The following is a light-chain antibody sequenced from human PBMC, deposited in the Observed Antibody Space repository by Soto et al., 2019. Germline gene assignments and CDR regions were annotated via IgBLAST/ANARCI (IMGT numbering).Light chain of an antibody. Sequence: DVVMTQTPVPLSVTPGQPASISCNSSQSLLHIAGQTHVFCDLPKPGQSPHPXSEEVSNRLSGGPDMVSGGGSGTDYTLKISRVEAEDVGIYYCLQSTHLPPTFGQGTRLEIK. CDR3: LQSTHLPPT. V-gene: IGKV2D-29*02. J-gene: IGKJ5*01. CDR1: QSLLHIAGQTH. CDR2: EVS.